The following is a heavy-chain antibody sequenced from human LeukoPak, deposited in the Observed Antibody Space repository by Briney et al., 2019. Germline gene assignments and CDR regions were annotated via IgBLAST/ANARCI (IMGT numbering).Heavy chain of an antibody. CDR2: ISWNSGSI. CDR1: GFTFDDYA. CDR3: ARVWDSGDYGLDY. Sequence: GGSLRLSCAASGFTFDDYAMHWVRQAPGKGLEWVSGISWNSGSIGYADSVKGRFTISRDNAKNSLYLQMNSLRAEDTAVYYCARVWDSGDYGLDYWARGPLVTVSS. D-gene: IGHD4-17*01. J-gene: IGHJ4*02. V-gene: IGHV3-9*01.